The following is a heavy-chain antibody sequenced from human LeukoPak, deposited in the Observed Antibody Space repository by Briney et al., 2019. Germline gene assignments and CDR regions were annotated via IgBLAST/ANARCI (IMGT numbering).Heavy chain of an antibody. J-gene: IGHJ4*02. CDR2: IYYSGTT. D-gene: IGHD6-13*01. Sequence: PSETLSLTCTVSGGSISSYYWSWIRQPPGKGLEWIGYIYYSGTTNYNPSLKSRVTISVDTSKNQFSLKLSSVTAADTAVYYCARGVHIAAAQYGYWGQGTLVTVSS. V-gene: IGHV4-59*01. CDR1: GGSISSYY. CDR3: ARGVHIAAAQYGY.